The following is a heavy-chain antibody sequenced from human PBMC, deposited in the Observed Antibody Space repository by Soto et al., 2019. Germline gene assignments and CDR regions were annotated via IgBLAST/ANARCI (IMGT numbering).Heavy chain of an antibody. CDR1: GYTLPVLS. D-gene: IGHD3-22*01. J-gene: IGHJ4*02. CDR2: FDPEDGET. V-gene: IGHV1-24*01. CDR3: ATDSIVSGFYVFSF. Sequence: GASGKVSYKVSGYTLPVLSMHWVRQAPGKSLEWMGAFDPEDGETIYAQNLQGRVTMTADTSRDTAYMELSSLISEDTALYYCATDSIVSGFYVFSFWGQGTLFPTSS.